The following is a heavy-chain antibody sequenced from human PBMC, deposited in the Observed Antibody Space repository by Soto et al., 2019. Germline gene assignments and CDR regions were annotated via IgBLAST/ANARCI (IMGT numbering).Heavy chain of an antibody. V-gene: IGHV1-69*01. Sequence: QVQLVQSGAEVKKPGSSVKVSCKASGGTSNNNANSWVRQAPGQGLEWMGGIVPVFGTANYEQKFRGRVRITADDSTRTLNMELSSLRCDDTAVYYCATLQGSGTYYDDDYWGQGTLVTVPS. D-gene: IGHD3-10*01. J-gene: IGHJ4*02. CDR3: ATLQGSGTYYDDDY. CDR2: IVPVFGTA. CDR1: GGTSNNNA.